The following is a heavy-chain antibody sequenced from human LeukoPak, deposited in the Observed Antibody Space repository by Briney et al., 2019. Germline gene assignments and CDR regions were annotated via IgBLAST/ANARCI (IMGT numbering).Heavy chain of an antibody. CDR1: GFTFSDYE. Sequence: PGGSLRLSCAASGFTFSDYEMNWVRQAPEKGLEWVACISSTANTMYYVESVRGRFTISRDNAKSSLYLQMSSLRAEDTAIYYCVRALTFANKNWFDPWGQGTLVTVSS. CDR3: VRALTFANKNWFDP. J-gene: IGHJ5*02. CDR2: ISSTANTM. V-gene: IGHV3-48*03. D-gene: IGHD2-8*01.